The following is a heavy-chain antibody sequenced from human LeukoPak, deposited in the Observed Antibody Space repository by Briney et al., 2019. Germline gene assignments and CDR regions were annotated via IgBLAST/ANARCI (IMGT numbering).Heavy chain of an antibody. D-gene: IGHD1-26*01. V-gene: IGHV3-7*01. CDR2: IKQEGSEK. J-gene: IGHJ6*02. CDR1: GFTFSSYW. CDR3: ARDPVGGSYYDYYYYGIDV. Sequence: PGGSLRLSCAASGFTFSSYWMSWVRQAPGKGLEWVGNIKQEGSEKYYVDSVKGRFTISRDNAKNSLYLQMNSLRAEDTAVYYCARDPVGGSYYDYYYYGIDVWGQGTTVTASS.